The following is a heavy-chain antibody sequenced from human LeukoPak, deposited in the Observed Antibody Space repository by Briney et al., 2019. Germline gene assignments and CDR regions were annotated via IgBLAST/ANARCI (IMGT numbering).Heavy chain of an antibody. Sequence: ASVKVSCKASGGTFSSYAISWVRQAPGQGLEWMGGIIPIFGTANYAQKFQGRVTITADECTSTAYMELSSLRSEDTAVYYCARAGIAAAGTLDYWGQGTLVTVSS. J-gene: IGHJ4*02. CDR2: IIPIFGTA. CDR3: ARAGIAAAGTLDY. CDR1: GGTFSSYA. D-gene: IGHD6-13*01. V-gene: IGHV1-69*13.